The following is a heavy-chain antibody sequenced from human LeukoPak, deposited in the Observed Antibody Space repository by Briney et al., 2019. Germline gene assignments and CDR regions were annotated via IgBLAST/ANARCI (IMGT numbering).Heavy chain of an antibody. J-gene: IGHJ4*02. V-gene: IGHV1-18*03. Sequence: ASVRVSCKASGYTFTSYGISWVRQAPGQGLEWMGWISAYNGNTNYAQKLQGRVTMTTDTSTSTAYMELRSLRSDDMAVYYCARGQARRGSGSYYKPIDYWGQGTLVTVSS. CDR2: ISAYNGNT. D-gene: IGHD3-10*01. CDR1: GYTFTSYG. CDR3: ARGQARRGSGSYYKPIDY.